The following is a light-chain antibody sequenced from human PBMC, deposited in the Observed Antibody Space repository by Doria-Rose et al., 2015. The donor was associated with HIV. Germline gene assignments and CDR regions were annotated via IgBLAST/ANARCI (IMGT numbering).Light chain of an antibody. CDR2: DGS. Sequence: ELVLTQSPGTLSLSPGERATLSCRASQSFRSIYLAWYQQPPGQAPSLLIHDGSTRATGIPDRFSASGSGTDFTLTINRLEPEDFALYYCHQYGTSWTFGQGTKVEI. J-gene: IGKJ1*01. CDR3: HQYGTSWT. V-gene: IGKV3-20*01. CDR1: QSFRSIY.